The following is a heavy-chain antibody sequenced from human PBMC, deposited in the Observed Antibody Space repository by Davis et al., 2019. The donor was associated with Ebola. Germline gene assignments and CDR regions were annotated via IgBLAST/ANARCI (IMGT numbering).Heavy chain of an antibody. Sequence: SVKVSCKASGGTFSSYAISWVRQAPGQGLEWMGGIIPIFGTANYAQKFQGRVTITADESTSTAYMELSSLRSEDTAVYYCAREREGYCSSTSCYGYMDVWGKGTTVTVSS. CDR3: AREREGYCSSTSCYGYMDV. CDR1: GGTFSSYA. V-gene: IGHV1-69*13. J-gene: IGHJ6*03. CDR2: IIPIFGTA. D-gene: IGHD2-2*01.